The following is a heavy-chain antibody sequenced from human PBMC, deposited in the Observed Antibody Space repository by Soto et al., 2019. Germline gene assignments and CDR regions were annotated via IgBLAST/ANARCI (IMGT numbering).Heavy chain of an antibody. D-gene: IGHD6-13*01. CDR3: ARDQVGSWYNYYYYYGMDV. CDR1: GFTFSSYG. J-gene: IGHJ6*02. Sequence: QVQLVESGGGVVQPGRSVRLSCAASGFTFSSYGMHWVRQAPGKGLEWVAVIWYDGSNKYYADSVKGRFTISRDNSKNTLYLQMNSLRAEDTAVYYCARDQVGSWYNYYYYYGMDVWGQGTTVTVSS. V-gene: IGHV3-33*01. CDR2: IWYDGSNK.